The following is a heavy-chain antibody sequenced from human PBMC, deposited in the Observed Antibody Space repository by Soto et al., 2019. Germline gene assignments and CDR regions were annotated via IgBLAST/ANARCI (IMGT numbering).Heavy chain of an antibody. CDR2: ISGNSNSI. CDR3: ARLLLWPPHY. Sequence: PGGSLRLSCAASGFIFSSYEMNWVRQAPGKGLEWVSFISGNSNSIYYADSVRGRFTISRDNAKNSLHLQMNSLRAEDTAVYYCARLLLWPPHYWGQGTLVTVSS. V-gene: IGHV3-48*03. J-gene: IGHJ4*02. D-gene: IGHD3-10*01. CDR1: GFIFSSYE.